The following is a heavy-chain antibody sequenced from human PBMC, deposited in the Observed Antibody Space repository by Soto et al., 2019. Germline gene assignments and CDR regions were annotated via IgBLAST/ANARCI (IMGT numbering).Heavy chain of an antibody. CDR3: ARSLYDSNDYVYGMDV. V-gene: IGHV4-28*01. D-gene: IGHD3-22*01. CDR1: GYSISSGNW. J-gene: IGHJ6*02. Sequence: QVQLQESGPGLVKPSDTLSLICVVSGYSISSGNWWGWIRQSPGKGLEWIGYIYYSGSTLYNPSLKSRVTMSVDTSKNQFSLKVSSATAVDTAVYYCARSLYDSNDYVYGMDVWGQGTTVTVSS. CDR2: IYYSGST.